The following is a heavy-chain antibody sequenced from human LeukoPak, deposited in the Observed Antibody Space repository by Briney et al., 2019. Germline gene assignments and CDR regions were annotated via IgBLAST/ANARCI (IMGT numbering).Heavy chain of an antibody. Sequence: PSETLSLTCAVYGGSFSNYYWSWIRQPPGKGLEWIGYIYYSGSTNYNPSLKSRVTISVDTSKNQFSLKLSSVTAADTAVYYCARLLRPPGGYFDYWGQGTLVTVSS. CDR1: GGSFSNYY. CDR2: IYYSGST. D-gene: IGHD4-17*01. CDR3: ARLLRPPGGYFDY. V-gene: IGHV4-59*01. J-gene: IGHJ4*02.